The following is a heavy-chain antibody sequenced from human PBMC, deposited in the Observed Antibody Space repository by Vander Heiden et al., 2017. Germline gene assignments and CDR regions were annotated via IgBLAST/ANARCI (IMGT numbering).Heavy chain of an antibody. CDR3: AREPTYSGSYYGGSFDY. CDR2: IYSGGST. D-gene: IGHD1-26*01. J-gene: IGHJ4*02. V-gene: IGHV3-53*01. Sequence: EVQLGESGGGLIQPGGSLRLSCAASEFTVSTNYLSWVRQAPGKGLECVSVIYSGGSTYYADSVKGRFTISRDNSKNTLYLQMNSLRAEDTAVYYCAREPTYSGSYYGGSFDYWGQGTLVTVSS. CDR1: EFTVSTNY.